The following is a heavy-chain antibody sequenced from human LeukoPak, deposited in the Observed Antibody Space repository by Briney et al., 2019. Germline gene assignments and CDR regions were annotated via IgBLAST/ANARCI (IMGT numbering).Heavy chain of an antibody. J-gene: IGHJ5*02. V-gene: IGHV4-59*02. D-gene: IGHD6-13*01. CDR3: AREAVIAAAGTGGLNWFDP. Sequence: AQTLSLTRPVAGGSVSRYYWSWIRHPPGKGLEWIVYIFYSGSTNYNPSLKGRVTISVDTSKNQFSLKLSSVTAADTAVYYCAREAVIAAAGTGGLNWFDPWGQGTLVTVSS. CDR1: GGSVSRYY. CDR2: IFYSGST.